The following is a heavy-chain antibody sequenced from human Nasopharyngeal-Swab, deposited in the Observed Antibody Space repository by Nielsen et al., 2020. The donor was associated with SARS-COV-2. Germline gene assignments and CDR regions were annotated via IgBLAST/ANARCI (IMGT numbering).Heavy chain of an antibody. J-gene: IGHJ4*02. CDR2: INPNTGAT. V-gene: IGHV1-2*06. Sequence: ASVKVSCKASGCTFTGYYIHWVRQAPGQGLEWLGRINPNTGATSYAQKFQGRVTMTRDTSISTAYMDLSRLTSDDTAMYYCARGAPNSVTYYWGQGTLVTVSS. D-gene: IGHD5/OR15-5a*01. CDR1: GCTFTGYY. CDR3: ARGAPNSVTYY.